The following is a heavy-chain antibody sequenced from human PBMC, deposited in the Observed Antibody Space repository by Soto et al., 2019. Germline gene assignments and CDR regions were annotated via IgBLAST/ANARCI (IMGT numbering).Heavy chain of an antibody. CDR3: ARYSAASGTYYFDY. V-gene: IGHV4-4*02. CDR2: THHSRGT. D-gene: IGHD6-13*01. Sequence: PSETLSLTCTVSGGSISSSNWWSWVRQPPGKGLEWIGETHHSRGTNYNPSLRSRVTMSLDKSKNQLSLILYSVTAADTGVYYCARYSAASGTYYFDYWGQGTLVTVSS. CDR1: GGSISSSNW. J-gene: IGHJ4*01.